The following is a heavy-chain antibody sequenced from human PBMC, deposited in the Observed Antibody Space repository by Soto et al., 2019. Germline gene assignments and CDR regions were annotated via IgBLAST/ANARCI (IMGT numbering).Heavy chain of an antibody. CDR2: SSPRGDTI. CDR1: GFSLANYP. CDR3: AKGPHTNVGWPYYFES. Sequence: GGSLRLSCVASGFSLANYPVNWVRQTPGKGLEWISYSSPRGDTIYYADSVEGRFTISRGNARNSLSLHMSSLRDEDSALYYCAKGPHTNVGWPYYFESWGQGVPVTVSS. D-gene: IGHD6-19*01. V-gene: IGHV3-48*02. J-gene: IGHJ4*02.